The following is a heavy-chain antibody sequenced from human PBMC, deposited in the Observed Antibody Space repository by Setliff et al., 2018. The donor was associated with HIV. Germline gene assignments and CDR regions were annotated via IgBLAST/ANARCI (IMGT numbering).Heavy chain of an antibody. CDR2: IIPIFGTA. V-gene: IGHV1-69*13. CDR3: ATSVATFDSVDY. CDR1: GGTFSSYA. J-gene: IGHJ4*02. D-gene: IGHD1-26*01. Sequence: ASVKVSCKASGGTFSSYAISWVRQAPGQGLEWMGGIIPIFGTANYAQKFQGRVTITADESTSTAYMELSSLRSEDTAVYYCATSVATFDSVDYWGQGTLVTVSS.